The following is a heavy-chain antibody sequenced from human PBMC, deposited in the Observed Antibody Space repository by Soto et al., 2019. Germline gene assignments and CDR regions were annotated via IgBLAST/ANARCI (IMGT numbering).Heavy chain of an antibody. Sequence: EVQLVESGGGLVKPGGSLRLSCAASGFSFSTYNMNWVRQAPGKGLEWVSSIDASSTHIYYADSVKGRFTISRDNRKSSLYLQMDSLRAEDTALYYCVRQQYDFLVDPWGQGTLVTVSS. V-gene: IGHV3-21*01. CDR1: GFSFSTYN. J-gene: IGHJ5*02. CDR3: VRQQYDFLVDP. CDR2: IDASSTHI. D-gene: IGHD3-16*01.